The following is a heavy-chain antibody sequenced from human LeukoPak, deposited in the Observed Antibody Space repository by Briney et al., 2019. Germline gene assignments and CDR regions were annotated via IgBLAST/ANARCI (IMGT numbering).Heavy chain of an antibody. Sequence: ASVKVSCKASGYTFTSYAMNWVRQAPGQGLEWMGWINTNTGNPTYAQGFTGRFVFSLDTSVSTAYLQISSLKAEDTAVYYCAREHCSGGSCYPVPFDYWGQGTLVTVSS. CDR3: AREHCSGGSCYPVPFDY. D-gene: IGHD2-15*01. J-gene: IGHJ4*02. V-gene: IGHV7-4-1*02. CDR2: INTNTGNP. CDR1: GYTFTSYA.